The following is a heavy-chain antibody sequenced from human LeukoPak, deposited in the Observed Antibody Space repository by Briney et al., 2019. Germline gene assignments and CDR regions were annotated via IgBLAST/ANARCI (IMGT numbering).Heavy chain of an antibody. Sequence: PGGSLRLSCAASGFNFSGYWMTWVRQAPGKGLEWVANIKEDGSEKYYVDSEKGRFNISRDNAKNSLYLQMNSLTAEDTALYYCARGGYYPDVWGKGTTVTVSS. CDR3: ARGGYYPDV. CDR1: GFNFSGYW. CDR2: IKEDGSEK. V-gene: IGHV3-7*03. J-gene: IGHJ6*04. D-gene: IGHD3-16*01.